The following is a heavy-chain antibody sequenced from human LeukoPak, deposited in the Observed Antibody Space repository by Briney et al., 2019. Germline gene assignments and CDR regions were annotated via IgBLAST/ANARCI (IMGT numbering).Heavy chain of an antibody. V-gene: IGHV1-69*13. J-gene: IGHJ5*02. CDR3: ARDPCYDILTGYCPHEGGWFDP. CDR2: IIPIFGTA. CDR1: GGTFSSYA. D-gene: IGHD3-9*01. Sequence: GASVKVSCKASGGTFSSYAISWVRQAPGQGLEWMGGIIPIFGTANYAQKFQGRVTITADESTSTAYMELSSLRSEDTAVYYCARDPCYDILTGYCPHEGGWFDPWGQGTLVTVSS.